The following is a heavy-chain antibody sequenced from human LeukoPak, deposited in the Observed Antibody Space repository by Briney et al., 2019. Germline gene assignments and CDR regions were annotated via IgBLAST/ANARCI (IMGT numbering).Heavy chain of an antibody. CDR3: ATDLIVQH. CDR2: FDPEDGET. J-gene: IGHJ1*01. CDR1: GYTFTSYG. V-gene: IGHV1-24*01. Sequence: GASVKVSCKASGYTFTSYGISWVRQAPGKGLEWMGGFDPEDGETIYAQKFQGRVTMTEDTSTDTAYMELSSLRSEDTAVYYCATDLIVQHWGQGTLVTVSS.